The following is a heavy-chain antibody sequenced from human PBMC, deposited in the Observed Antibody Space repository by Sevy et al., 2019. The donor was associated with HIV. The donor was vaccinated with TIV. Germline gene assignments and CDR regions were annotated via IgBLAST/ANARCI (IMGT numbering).Heavy chain of an antibody. Sequence: ASVKVSCKASGYTFTSYAMNWVRQAPGQGLEWMGWINTNTGNPTCAQGFTGRFVFSLDTSVSTAYLQISSLKAEDTAVYYCARTRGYCSSTSCLETSYYYGMDVWGQGTTVTVSS. CDR1: GYTFTSYA. D-gene: IGHD2-2*01. CDR3: ARTRGYCSSTSCLETSYYYGMDV. CDR2: INTNTGNP. V-gene: IGHV7-4-1*02. J-gene: IGHJ6*02.